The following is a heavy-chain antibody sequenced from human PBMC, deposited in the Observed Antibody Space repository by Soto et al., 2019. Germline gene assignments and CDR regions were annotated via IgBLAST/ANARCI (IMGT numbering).Heavy chain of an antibody. Sequence: QVQLVESGGGVVQPGWSLRLSCAASGFTFSTYNMYWVRQPPGKGLEWVAIISSDGRDKYYADSVKGRCTISRNNSNNTVFLQVDRLSVEDTAVFYCVSQVGVYYWGQCILVTVTS. CDR2: ISSDGRDK. CDR1: GFTFSTYN. CDR3: VSQVGVYY. D-gene: IGHD3-16*01. J-gene: IGHJ4*02. V-gene: IGHV3-30*04.